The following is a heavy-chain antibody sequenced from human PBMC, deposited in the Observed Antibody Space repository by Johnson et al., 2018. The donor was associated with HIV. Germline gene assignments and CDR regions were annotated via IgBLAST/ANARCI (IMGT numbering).Heavy chain of an antibody. Sequence: VQLVESGGGVVRPGGSLRLSCAASGFTFDDYGMSWVRQAPGKGLEWVSGITWNGGSTGYADSVKGRFTISRDNSKNTLYLQMNSLRAEDTAVYYCAKDGLGFGDELGAFDIWGQGTMVTVSS. CDR2: ITWNGGST. D-gene: IGHD3-10*01. V-gene: IGHV3-20*04. J-gene: IGHJ3*02. CDR3: AKDGLGFGDELGAFDI. CDR1: GFTFDDYG.